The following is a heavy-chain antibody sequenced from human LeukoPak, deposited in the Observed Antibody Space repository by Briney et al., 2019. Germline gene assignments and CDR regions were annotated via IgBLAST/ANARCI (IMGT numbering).Heavy chain of an antibody. CDR3: ARRSGEFYLDY. CDR1: GFTFSSYA. Sequence: GGSLRLSCAASGFTFSSYAMSWVRQAPGKGLEWVSGISGNGGSTCQGNSVKGRFAVSRDNPKNTLYLQMNSLRAEDTAVYYCARRSGEFYLDYWGQGTLVTVSS. V-gene: IGHV3-23*01. CDR2: ISGNGGST. J-gene: IGHJ4*02. D-gene: IGHD3-10*01.